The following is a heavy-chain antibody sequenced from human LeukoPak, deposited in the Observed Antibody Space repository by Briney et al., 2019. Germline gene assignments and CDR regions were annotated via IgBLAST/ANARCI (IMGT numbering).Heavy chain of an antibody. J-gene: IGHJ4*02. CDR2: IVVGSGNT. Sequence: SVKVSCKASGFTFTRSAMQWVRQARGQRLEWIGWIVVGSGNTNYAQKFQERVTITRDMSTSTAYMELSSLRSEDTAVYYCVAYCGGDCPIDYWGQGTLVTVSS. D-gene: IGHD2-21*02. V-gene: IGHV1-58*02. CDR3: VAYCGGDCPIDY. CDR1: GFTFTRSA.